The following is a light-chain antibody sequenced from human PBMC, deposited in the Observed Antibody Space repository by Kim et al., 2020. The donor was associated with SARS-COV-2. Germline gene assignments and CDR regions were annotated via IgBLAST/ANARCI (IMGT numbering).Light chain of an antibody. V-gene: IGLV2-11*01. CDR3: CSYAGSYTYV. CDR2: DVN. J-gene: IGLJ1*01. Sequence: QSALTQPRSVSGSPGQSVTISCTGTSSDVGDYSYVSWYQQHPGKAPKLMIYDVNKRPSGVPDRFSGSKSGNTASLTITGLQTEDEADYYCCSYAGSYTYVFGVGTKVT. CDR1: SSDVGDYSY.